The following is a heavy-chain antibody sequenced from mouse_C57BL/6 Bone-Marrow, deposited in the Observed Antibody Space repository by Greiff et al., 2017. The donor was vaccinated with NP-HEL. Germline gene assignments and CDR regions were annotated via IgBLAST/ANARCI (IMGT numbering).Heavy chain of an antibody. V-gene: IGHV5-17*01. CDR3: ARTMATTKGGPLDY. J-gene: IGHJ2*01. CDR1: GFTFSDYG. Sequence: VQLKQSGGGLVKPGGSLKLSCAASGFTFSDYGMHWVRQAPEKGLEWVAYISSGSSTIYYADTVKGRFTISRDNAKNTLFLQMTSLRSEDTAMYYCARTMATTKGGPLDYWGKGTTLTVSS. CDR2: ISSGSSTI. D-gene: IGHD2-2*01.